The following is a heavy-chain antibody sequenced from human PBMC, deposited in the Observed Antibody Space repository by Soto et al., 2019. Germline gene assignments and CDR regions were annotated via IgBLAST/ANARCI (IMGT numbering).Heavy chain of an antibody. CDR2: ISGSGSSI. Sequence: PGGSLRLSCAASGFTFSDYYMSWIRQARGKGLEWVSYISGSGSSIYYADSVKGRFTISRDNSKNTLYLQMNSLRAEDTAVYYCATTSSDYDFWSGYPGDAFDIWGQGTMVTVSS. CDR3: ATTSSDYDFWSGYPGDAFDI. J-gene: IGHJ3*02. D-gene: IGHD3-3*01. V-gene: IGHV3-11*01. CDR1: GFTFSDYY.